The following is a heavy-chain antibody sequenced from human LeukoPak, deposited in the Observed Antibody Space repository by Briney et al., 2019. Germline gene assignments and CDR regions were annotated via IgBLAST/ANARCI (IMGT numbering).Heavy chain of an antibody. CDR2: INTDGTTT. D-gene: IGHD3-22*01. J-gene: IGHJ3*01. Sequence: GGSLRLSCSASGLSFRSYWMHWLRQPPGEGLVWVSRINTDGTTTDYADSVNGRFTISRDNAESTLYLHMSSLRAEDSGVYYCSVTTFDSYDSSAHYAGQAFDFWGQGTLVTVSS. CDR3: SVTTFDSYDSSAHYAGQAFDF. CDR1: GLSFRSYW. V-gene: IGHV3-74*01.